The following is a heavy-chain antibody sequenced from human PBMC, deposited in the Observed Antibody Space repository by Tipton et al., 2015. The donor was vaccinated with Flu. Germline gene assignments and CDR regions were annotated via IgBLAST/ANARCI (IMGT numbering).Heavy chain of an antibody. V-gene: IGHV1-18*01. CDR1: GYTFTSYG. CDR2: ISAYNGNT. D-gene: IGHD6-6*01. CDR3: ARDYGAYSSSYYYGMDV. J-gene: IGHJ6*02. Sequence: QLVQSGAEVKKPGASVKVSCKASGYTFTSYGISWVRQAPGQGLEWMGWISAYNGNTNYAQKLQGRVTMTADTSTSTAYMELRSLRSDDTAVYYCARDYGAYSSSYYYGMDVWGQGTTVTVSS.